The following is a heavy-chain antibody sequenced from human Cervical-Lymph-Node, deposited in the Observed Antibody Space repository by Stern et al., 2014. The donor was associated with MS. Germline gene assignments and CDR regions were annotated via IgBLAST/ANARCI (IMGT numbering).Heavy chain of an antibody. J-gene: IGHJ6*02. V-gene: IGHV1-8*01. CDR2: MNPNSGNT. CDR3: ARGLPHYYDFWSATGYYYYYGMDV. Sequence: QVQLQESGAEVKKPGASVKVSCKASGYTFTRYDINWVRQATGQGLEWMGWMNPNSGNTGYAQKFQGRVPMTRNTSISTAYMELSSLRSEDTAVYYCARGLPHYYDFWSATGYYYYYGMDVWGQGTTVTVSS. CDR1: GYTFTRYD. D-gene: IGHD3-3*01.